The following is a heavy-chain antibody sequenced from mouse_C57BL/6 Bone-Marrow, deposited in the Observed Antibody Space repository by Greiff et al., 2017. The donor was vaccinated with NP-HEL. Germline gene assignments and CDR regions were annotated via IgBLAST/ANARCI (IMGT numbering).Heavy chain of an antibody. CDR1: GYSFTGYY. Sequence: DVQLVESGPELVKPGASVKISCKASGYSFTGYYMPWVKQSPGNILDWIGYLYPYNGFSSYNQKFKGKATLTVDKSSSTAYMELRSLTSEDSAVYYCARCDGYYVDWYFDVWGTGTTVTVSS. D-gene: IGHD2-3*01. CDR2: LYPYNGFS. V-gene: IGHV1-31*01. J-gene: IGHJ1*03. CDR3: ARCDGYYVDWYFDV.